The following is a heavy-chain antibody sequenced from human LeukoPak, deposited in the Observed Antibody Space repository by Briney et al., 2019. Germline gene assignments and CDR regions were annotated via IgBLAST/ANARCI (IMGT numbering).Heavy chain of an antibody. V-gene: IGHV4-39*07. D-gene: IGHD4-17*01. Sequence: SETLSLTCTVSGGSISSSRYYWGWIRQPPGKGLEWIASISYSGSSYYNPSLKSRVTISVDTSKNQVSLQVSSVTAADTAVYYCARDDYGDYTRRFDPWGQGTLVTVSS. CDR3: ARDDYGDYTRRFDP. CDR1: GGSISSSRYY. J-gene: IGHJ5*02. CDR2: ISYSGSS.